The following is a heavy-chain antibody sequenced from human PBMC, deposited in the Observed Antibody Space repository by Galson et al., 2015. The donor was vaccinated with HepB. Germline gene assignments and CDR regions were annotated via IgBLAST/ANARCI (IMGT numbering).Heavy chain of an antibody. J-gene: IGHJ5*02. CDR2: ISYDGSNK. Sequence: SLRLSCAASGFTFSSYAMHWVRQAPGKGLEWVAVISYDGSNKYYADSVKGRFTISRDNSKNTLYLQMNSLRAEDTAVYYCARESVAGTHIDNWFDPWGQGTLVTVSS. D-gene: IGHD6-19*01. CDR1: GFTFSSYA. V-gene: IGHV3-30-3*01. CDR3: ARESVAGTHIDNWFDP.